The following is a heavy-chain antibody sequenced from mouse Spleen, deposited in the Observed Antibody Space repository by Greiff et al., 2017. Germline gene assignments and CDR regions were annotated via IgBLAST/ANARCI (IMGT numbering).Heavy chain of an antibody. D-gene: IGHD2-1*01. Sequence: VQLQQSGPELVKPGASVKISCKASGYSFTGYYMHWVKQSHVKSLEWIGRINPYNGATSYNQNFKDKASLTVDKSSSTAYMELHSLTSEDSAVYYCAREGDGNYVRAMDYWGQGTSVTVSS. V-gene: IGHV1-26*01. J-gene: IGHJ4*01. CDR1: GYSFTGYY. CDR3: AREGDGNYVRAMDY. CDR2: INPYNGAT.